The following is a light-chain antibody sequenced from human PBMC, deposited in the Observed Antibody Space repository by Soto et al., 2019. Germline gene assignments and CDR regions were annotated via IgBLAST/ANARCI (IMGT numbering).Light chain of an antibody. CDR2: AAS. V-gene: IGKV1-39*01. J-gene: IGKJ2*01. CDR1: QSISSY. Sequence: DIQMTQSPSSLSASVGDRVTITCRASQSISSYVNWYQQKPGKAPKLLIYAASSVQIGVPSRFSGSGSGTDFTLTISSLQPEDFATYYCQQSYSTPYTFGQGTKLESK. CDR3: QQSYSTPYT.